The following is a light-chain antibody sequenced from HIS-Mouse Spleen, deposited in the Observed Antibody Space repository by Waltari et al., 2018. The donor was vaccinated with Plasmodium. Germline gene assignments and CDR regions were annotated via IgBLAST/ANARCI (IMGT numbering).Light chain of an antibody. CDR3: YSTDSSGNHRV. J-gene: IGLJ3*02. CDR2: EDS. V-gene: IGLV3-10*01. Sequence: SYELTQPPSVSVSPGQTARITCSGDALPKKYAYWYQRKSGQAPVLVIYEDSKRPCWIPEGFSGSRSGTMATLTISGAQVEDEADYYCYSTDSSGNHRVFGGGTKLTVL. CDR1: ALPKKY.